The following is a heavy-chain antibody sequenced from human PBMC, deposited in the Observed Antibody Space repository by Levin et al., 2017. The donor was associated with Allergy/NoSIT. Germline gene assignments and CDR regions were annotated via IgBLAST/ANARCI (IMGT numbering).Heavy chain of an antibody. CDR3: ARSGRGSSSWYGYAFDI. V-gene: IGHV3-21*01. CDR2: ISSSSSYI. CDR1: GFTFSSYS. J-gene: IGHJ3*02. Sequence: GASVKVSCAASGFTFSSYSMNWVRQAPGKGLEWLSSISSSSSYIYYADSVKGRFTISRDNAKNSLYLQMNSLRAEDTAVYYCARSGRGSSSWYGYAFDIWGQGTMVTVSS. D-gene: IGHD6-13*01.